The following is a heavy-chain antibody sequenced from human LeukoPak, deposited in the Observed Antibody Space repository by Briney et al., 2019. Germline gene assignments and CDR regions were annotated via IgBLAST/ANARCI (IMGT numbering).Heavy chain of an antibody. D-gene: IGHD2-15*01. Sequence: PGGSLRLSCAASGFTFGSYAMSWVRQAPGKGLEWVSAISGSASSTYYADSVKGRFTISRDNSKNTLYLQMNSLRAEDTAVYYCAKGRDIVVVVAANDYWGQGTLVTVSS. J-gene: IGHJ4*02. CDR2: ISGSASST. CDR3: AKGRDIVVVVAANDY. CDR1: GFTFGSYA. V-gene: IGHV3-23*01.